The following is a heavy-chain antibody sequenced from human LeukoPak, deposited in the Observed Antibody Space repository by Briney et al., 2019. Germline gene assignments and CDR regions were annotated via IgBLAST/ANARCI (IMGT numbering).Heavy chain of an antibody. Sequence: GRSLRLSCAASGFTFDDYAMHWVRQAPGKGLEWVSGISWNSGSIGYADSVKGRFTISRDNAKNSLYLQMNSLRAEDMALYYCAKGTTYYYDSSGLWDPLDYWGQGTLVTVSS. J-gene: IGHJ4*02. CDR1: GFTFDDYA. V-gene: IGHV3-9*03. CDR3: AKGTTYYYDSSGLWDPLDY. D-gene: IGHD3-22*01. CDR2: ISWNSGSI.